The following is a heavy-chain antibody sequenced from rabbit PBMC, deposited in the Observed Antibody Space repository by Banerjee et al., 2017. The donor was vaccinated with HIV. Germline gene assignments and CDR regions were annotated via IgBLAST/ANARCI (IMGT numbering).Heavy chain of an antibody. V-gene: IGHV1S45*01. Sequence: QEQLVESGGDLVKPEGSLTLTCTASGFSFNNNYVMCWVRQAPGKGLEWIGITYNGDGSTYYASWAKGRFTISKTSSTTLTLQMTSLTVADTATYFCARDLAGVTGWNFNLWGPGTLVTVS. D-gene: IGHD4-1*01. J-gene: IGHJ4*01. CDR2: TYNGDGST. CDR3: ARDLAGVTGWNFNL. CDR1: GFSFNNNYV.